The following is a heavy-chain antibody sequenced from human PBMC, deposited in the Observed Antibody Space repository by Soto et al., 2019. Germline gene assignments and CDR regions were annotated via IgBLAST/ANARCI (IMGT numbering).Heavy chain of an antibody. V-gene: IGHV4-39*01. CDR1: GGSISSSDYY. Sequence: SETLSLTCTVSGGSISSSDYYWGWIRQPPGKGLEWIGSLFHTGSTYYNPSLKSRVTISVDKSKNQFSLKLRSVTAAETAVFYCARHRRSRLVAPFDYWGQATQVTV. CDR2: LFHTGST. CDR3: ARHRRSRLVAPFDY. D-gene: IGHD3-16*01. J-gene: IGHJ4*02.